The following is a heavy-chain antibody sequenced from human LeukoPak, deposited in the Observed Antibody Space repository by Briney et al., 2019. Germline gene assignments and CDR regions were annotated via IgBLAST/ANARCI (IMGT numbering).Heavy chain of an antibody. CDR3: AKALHVSGLNLFDY. CDR2: IRYDGSNK. D-gene: IGHD3-10*01. Sequence: GGSLRPSCAASGFTFSSYGMHWVRQAPGKGLEWVAFIRYDGSNKYYADSVKGRFTISRDNSKNTLYLQMNSLRAEDTAVYYCAKALHVSGLNLFDYWGQGTLVTVSS. J-gene: IGHJ4*02. CDR1: GFTFSSYG. V-gene: IGHV3-30*02.